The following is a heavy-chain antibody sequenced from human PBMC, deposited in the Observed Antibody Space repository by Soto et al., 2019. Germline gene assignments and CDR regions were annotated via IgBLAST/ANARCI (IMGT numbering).Heavy chain of an antibody. CDR1: GFTFGSRA. CDR2: ITDTGGDT. V-gene: IGHV3-23*01. Sequence: EVQLLESGGDLVQPGGSLRLSCVASGFTFGSRAMSWVRQAPGEGREWVSTITDTGGDTKYADSVRGRFTISRDNSKNTLYLQMSSLTAEDSAIYYCARGSTDSYPGSRIFDFWGRGTLVTVSS. D-gene: IGHD3-10*01. CDR3: ARGSTDSYPGSRIFDF. J-gene: IGHJ4*02.